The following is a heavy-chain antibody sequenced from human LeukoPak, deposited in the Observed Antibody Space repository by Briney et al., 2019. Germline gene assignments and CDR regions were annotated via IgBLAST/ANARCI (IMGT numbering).Heavy chain of an antibody. V-gene: IGHV3-23*01. CDR2: ISNSGAKT. CDR1: GYTFTNDA. J-gene: IGHJ4*02. CDR3: TRVGAYDYVWDFTLDYQFDS. Sequence: GGSLRLSCAASGYTFTNDAMSWVRQAPGKGLDWVSSISNSGAKTYYADSVKGRFTISRDNSNKTLYLQMNSLRAEDTAVYYCTRVGAYDYVWDFTLDYQFDSWGQGTLLTVSS. D-gene: IGHD3-16*01.